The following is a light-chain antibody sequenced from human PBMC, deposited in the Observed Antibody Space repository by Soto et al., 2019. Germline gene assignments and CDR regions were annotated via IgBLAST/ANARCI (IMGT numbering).Light chain of an antibody. V-gene: IGKV1-5*01. J-gene: IGKJ2*01. Sequence: DMPMTQSPPTLSASVGDRVTITCGAGQNIRSWLAWYQQKPGKAPKVLIYDASTLESGVPSRFSGSGFGTEFTLTISSLQPDDFATYYCQHYNGYFGQGTKLEIK. CDR2: DAS. CDR1: QNIRSW. CDR3: QHYNGY.